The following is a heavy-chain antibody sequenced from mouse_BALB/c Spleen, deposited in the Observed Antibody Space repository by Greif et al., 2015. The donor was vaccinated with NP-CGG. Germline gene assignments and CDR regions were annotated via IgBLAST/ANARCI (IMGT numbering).Heavy chain of an antibody. Sequence: VQLQQSGAELAKPGASVKMSCKASGYTFTSYWKRWVKQRPGQGLEWIGYINPSTGYTEYNQKFKDKATLTADKSSSTAYMQLSSLTSEDSAVYYCARRTTATYFDYWGQGTTLTVSS. CDR1: GYTFTSYW. CDR2: INPSTGYT. D-gene: IGHD1-2*01. V-gene: IGHV1-7*01. J-gene: IGHJ2*01. CDR3: ARRTTATYFDY.